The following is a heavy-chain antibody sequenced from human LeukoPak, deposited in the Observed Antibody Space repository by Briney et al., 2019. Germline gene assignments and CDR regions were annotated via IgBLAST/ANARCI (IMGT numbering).Heavy chain of an antibody. CDR1: GFTFSSYA. V-gene: IGHV3-23*01. Sequence: PGGSLRLSCAASGFTFSSYAMSWVRQAPGKGLEWVSAISGSGGSTYYADPVKGRFTISRDNSKNTLYLQMNSLRAEDTAVYYCAKDFSPSDYYGSGSSNWFDPWGQGTLVTVSS. D-gene: IGHD3-10*01. CDR2: ISGSGGST. J-gene: IGHJ5*02. CDR3: AKDFSPSDYYGSGSSNWFDP.